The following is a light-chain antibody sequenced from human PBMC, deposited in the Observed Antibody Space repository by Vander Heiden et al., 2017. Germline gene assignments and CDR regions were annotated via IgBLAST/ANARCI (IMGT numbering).Light chain of an antibody. V-gene: IGKV3-11*01. CDR1: QSVSSY. J-gene: IGKJ4*01. CDR3: QQRGNSLT. CDR2: DAS. Sequence: ELVLTQSPATLSLSPGERATLSCRASQSVSSYLAWYQQKPGQAPRLLIYDASNRATGIPARFSGSGSGTDFTLTISSLEPEEFAVYYCQQRGNSLTLGGGTKVEIK.